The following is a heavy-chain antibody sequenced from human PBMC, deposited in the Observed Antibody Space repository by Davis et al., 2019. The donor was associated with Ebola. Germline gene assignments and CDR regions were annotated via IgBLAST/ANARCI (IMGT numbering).Heavy chain of an antibody. CDR3: ARDQIVGARGYYMDV. J-gene: IGHJ6*03. Sequence: ASVKVSCKASGYTFTSYYMHWVRQAPGQGLEWMGIINPSGGSTSYAQKFQGRVTMTRDTSTSTVYMELSSLRSEDTAVYYCARDQIVGARGYYMDVWGKGTTVTVSS. CDR1: GYTFTSYY. D-gene: IGHD1-26*01. V-gene: IGHV1-46*01. CDR2: INPSGGST.